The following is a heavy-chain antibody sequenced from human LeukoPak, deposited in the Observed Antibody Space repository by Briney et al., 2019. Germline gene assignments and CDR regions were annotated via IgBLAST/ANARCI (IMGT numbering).Heavy chain of an antibody. Sequence: PSEPLTFTCAVYGGSFSGYYWSWIRQPPGKGLEWIGEINHSGSTNYNPSLKSRVTISVDTSKNQFSLKLSSVTAADTAVYYCARGRYDFWSGYYRPFDYWGQGTLVTVSS. CDR1: GGSFSGYY. V-gene: IGHV4-34*01. CDR3: ARGRYDFWSGYYRPFDY. D-gene: IGHD3-3*01. J-gene: IGHJ4*02. CDR2: INHSGST.